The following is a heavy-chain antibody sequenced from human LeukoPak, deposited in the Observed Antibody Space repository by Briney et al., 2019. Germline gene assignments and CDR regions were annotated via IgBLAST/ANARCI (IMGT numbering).Heavy chain of an antibody. V-gene: IGHV4-59*01. J-gene: IGHJ5*02. D-gene: IGHD2-21*02. CDR3: ARSVRLLSLATADNWFDP. CDR2: IYYSGIT. Sequence: PSETLSLTCTVSGGSMSSYYWRWIRQPPGKGLEWIGYIYYSGITNYNPSLKSRVTISIDTSENQFSLNLRSVTAADTAVYFCARSVRLLSLATADNWFDPWGQGTLVTVSS. CDR1: GGSMSSYY.